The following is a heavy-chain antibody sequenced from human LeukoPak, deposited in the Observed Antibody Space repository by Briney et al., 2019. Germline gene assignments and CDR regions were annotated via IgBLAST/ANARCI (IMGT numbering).Heavy chain of an antibody. V-gene: IGHV1-2*02. J-gene: IGHJ5*02. D-gene: IGHD2-15*01. CDR2: INPNSGGT. CDR3: ARGGIRTYCSGGSCYPGGNWFDP. CDR1: GYTFTGYY. Sequence: ASVKVSCRASGYTFTGYYMHWVRQAPGQGLEWMGWINPNSGGTNYAQKFQGRVTMTRDTSISTAYMELSRLRSDDTAVYYCARGGIRTYCSGGSCYPGGNWFDPWGQGTLVTVSS.